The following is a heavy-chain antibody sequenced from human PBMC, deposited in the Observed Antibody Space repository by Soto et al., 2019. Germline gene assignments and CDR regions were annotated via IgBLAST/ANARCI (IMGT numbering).Heavy chain of an antibody. D-gene: IGHD6-13*01. Sequence: GASVKVSCKASGYTFTGYYMHWVRQAPGQGLEWMGWINPNSGGTNYAQKFQGWVTMTRDTSISTAYMELSRLRSDDTAVYYCARGIASACKGYYYYVMAVSSQRTTDTVS. CDR3: ARGIASACKGYYYYVMAV. CDR2: INPNSGGT. CDR1: GYTFTGYY. J-gene: IGHJ6*02. V-gene: IGHV1-2*04.